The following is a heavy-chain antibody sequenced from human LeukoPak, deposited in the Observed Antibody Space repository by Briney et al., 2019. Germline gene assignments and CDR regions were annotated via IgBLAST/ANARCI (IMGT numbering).Heavy chain of an antibody. Sequence: PSETLSLTCTVSGGSISSSSYHWGWIRQPPGKGLEWIGYIYYSGSTYYNPSLKSRVTISVDTSKNQFSLKLSSVTAADTAVYYCARGPDSSGYYYFDYWGQGTLVTVSS. CDR1: GGSISSSSYH. CDR3: ARGPDSSGYYYFDY. D-gene: IGHD3-22*01. J-gene: IGHJ4*02. CDR2: IYYSGST. V-gene: IGHV4-30-4*08.